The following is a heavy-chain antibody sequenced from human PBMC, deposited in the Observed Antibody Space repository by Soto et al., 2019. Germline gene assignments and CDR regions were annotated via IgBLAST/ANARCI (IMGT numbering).Heavy chain of an antibody. V-gene: IGHV3-7*05. CDR2: IKQDGSEK. Sequence: EVQLVETGGGLVQPGGSLRLSCAASGFTFSSYWMSWVRQAPGKGLEWVANIKQDGSEKYYVDSVKGRFTISRDNAKNSLYRQMNSLRAEDTAVYYCARASSYSSSWYGPNYYYYYGMDVWGQGTTVTVSS. D-gene: IGHD6-13*01. J-gene: IGHJ6*02. CDR3: ARASSYSSSWYGPNYYYYYGMDV. CDR1: GFTFSSYW.